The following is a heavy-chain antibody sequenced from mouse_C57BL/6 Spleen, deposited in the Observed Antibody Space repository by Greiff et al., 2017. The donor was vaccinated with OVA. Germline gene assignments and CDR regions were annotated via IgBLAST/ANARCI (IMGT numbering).Heavy chain of an antibody. D-gene: IGHD2-1*01. CDR2: INYDGSST. Sequence: EVKLVESEGGLVQPGSSMKLSCTASGFTFSDYYMAWVRQVPEKGLEWVANINYDGSSTYYLDSLKSRFIISRDNAKNILYLQMSSLKSEDTATYYCAREGGNYPMDYWGQGTSVTVSS. CDR3: AREGGNYPMDY. V-gene: IGHV5-16*01. CDR1: GFTFSDYY. J-gene: IGHJ4*01.